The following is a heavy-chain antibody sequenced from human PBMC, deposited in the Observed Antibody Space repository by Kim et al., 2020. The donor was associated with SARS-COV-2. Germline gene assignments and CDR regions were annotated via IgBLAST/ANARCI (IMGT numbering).Heavy chain of an antibody. CDR3: ARLGMATENWFDP. CDR2: IYYSGST. Sequence: SETLSLTCTVSGGSISSYYWSWIRQPPGKGLEWIGYIYYSGSTNYNPSLKSRVTISVDTSKNQFSLKLISVTAADTAVYYCARLGMATENWFDPWGQGTLVTVSS. J-gene: IGHJ5*02. D-gene: IGHD5-12*01. V-gene: IGHV4-59*08. CDR1: GGSISSYY.